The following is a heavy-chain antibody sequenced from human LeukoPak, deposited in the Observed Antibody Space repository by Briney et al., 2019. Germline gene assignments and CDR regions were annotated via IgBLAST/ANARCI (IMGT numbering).Heavy chain of an antibody. CDR1: GFTFSNYV. CDR3: AKALNTGGRVSPFDV. Sequence: PGGSLRLSCVASGFTFSNYVMNWVRQAPGKGLEWVSPITSNSDYTYYTDSVKGRFTISRDNSKKTLFLQMNDLRAEDTAIYYCAKALNTGGRVSPFDVWGQGTMVTVSS. J-gene: IGHJ3*01. CDR2: ITSNSDYT. V-gene: IGHV3-23*01. D-gene: IGHD7-27*01.